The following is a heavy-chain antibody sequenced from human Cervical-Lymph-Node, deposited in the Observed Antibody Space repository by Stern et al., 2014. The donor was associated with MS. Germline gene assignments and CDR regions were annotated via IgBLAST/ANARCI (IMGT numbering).Heavy chain of an antibody. D-gene: IGHD2-15*01. CDR3: ASLVVVLAAGDAFDI. V-gene: IGHV4-59*01. J-gene: IGHJ3*02. CDR1: GGSISSYY. Sequence: QVQLQESGPGLVKPSETLSLTCTVSGGSISSYYWSWIRQPPGKGLEGIGYIYYSGSATYNPSLKSRVTISIDTSKNQFSLKLSSVTAADTAVYFCASLVVVLAAGDAFDIWGQGTMVTVSS. CDR2: IYYSGSA.